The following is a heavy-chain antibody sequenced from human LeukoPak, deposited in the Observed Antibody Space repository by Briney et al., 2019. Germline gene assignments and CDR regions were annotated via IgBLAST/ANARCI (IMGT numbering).Heavy chain of an antibody. Sequence: SETLSLTCAVYGVSFSGYYWSWVRQPPGKGLEWIGEINHSGSTNYNPSLKSRVTISVDTSKKQFSLKLSSVTAADTAVYYCVTYYFDSSGPKKNYWGQGTLVTVSS. D-gene: IGHD3-22*01. CDR3: VTYYFDSSGPKKNY. CDR2: INHSGST. CDR1: GVSFSGYY. V-gene: IGHV4-34*01. J-gene: IGHJ4*02.